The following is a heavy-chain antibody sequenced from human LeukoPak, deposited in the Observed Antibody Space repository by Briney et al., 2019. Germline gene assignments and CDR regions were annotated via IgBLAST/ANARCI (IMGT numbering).Heavy chain of an antibody. D-gene: IGHD2-15*01. J-gene: IGHJ4*02. CDR3: ARAVVAATRPYFDY. CDR2: INPNSGGT. V-gene: IGHV1-2*02. CDR1: GYTFTGYY. Sequence: ASVKVSCKASGYTFTGYYMHWVRQAPGQGLEWMGWINPNSGGTNYAQKFQGRVTMTRDTSISTAYMELSRLRSDDTAVYYCARAVVAATRPYFDYWGQGTLVTVSS.